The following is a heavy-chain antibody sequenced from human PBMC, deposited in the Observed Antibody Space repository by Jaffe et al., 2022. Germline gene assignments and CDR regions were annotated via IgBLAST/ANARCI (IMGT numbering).Heavy chain of an antibody. D-gene: IGHD3-10*01. CDR1: GYSISSGYY. CDR2: IYHSGST. CDR3: ARHAANSVPYYYYMDV. J-gene: IGHJ6*03. V-gene: IGHV4-38-2*01. Sequence: QVQLQESGPGLVKPSETLSLTCAVSGYSISSGYYWGWIRQPPGKGLEWIGSIYHSGSTYYNPSLKSRVTISVDTSKNQFSLKLSSVTAADTAVYYCARHAANSVPYYYYMDVWGKGTTVTVSS.